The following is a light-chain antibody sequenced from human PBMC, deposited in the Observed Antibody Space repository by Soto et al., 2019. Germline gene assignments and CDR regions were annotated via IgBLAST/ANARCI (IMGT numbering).Light chain of an antibody. V-gene: IGKV3-20*01. J-gene: IGKJ1*01. CDR1: QGVSNTY. CDR2: GAS. Sequence: EIVMTQSPATLSVSPGERATLSCRASQGVSNTYLAWYQQKPGQAPRLLIYGASFRATGIPDRFSGSGSGTDFTLTITRLEPEDFAVYYCQQFGGSSRTFGQGTKVDIK. CDR3: QQFGGSSRT.